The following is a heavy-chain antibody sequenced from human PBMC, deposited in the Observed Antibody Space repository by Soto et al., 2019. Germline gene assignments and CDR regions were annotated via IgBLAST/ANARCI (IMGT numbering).Heavy chain of an antibody. J-gene: IGHJ4*02. CDR2: IYYSGST. CDR3: ERGGSRGYSSEGHDYFAY. CDR1: GGYTSSGGYD. Sequence: QVQLQESGPGLVKPSQTLSLTCTVSGGYTSSGGYDWSWIRQHPGKGLEWIGYIYYSGSTYYNHSLKSRVTISIDTSKNQISLKLSSVTAADTAVYYGERGGSRGYSSEGHDYFAYWGQGTLVTVSS. D-gene: IGHD5-18*01. V-gene: IGHV4-31*03.